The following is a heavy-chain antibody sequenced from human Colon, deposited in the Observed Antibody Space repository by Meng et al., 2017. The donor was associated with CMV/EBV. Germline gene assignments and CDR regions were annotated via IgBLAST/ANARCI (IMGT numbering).Heavy chain of an antibody. Sequence: GESLKISCAVSGFTLTIHEMHWVRQAPGKGLEWISYISNSGSTIYYADSVKGRFTISRDTAENALYLQMNSLRPEDTAVYYCAKTRRYGDPARSVVVYWGQGTLVTVSS. CDR3: AKTRRYGDPARSVVVY. V-gene: IGHV3-48*03. D-gene: IGHD4/OR15-4a*01. CDR1: GFTLTIHE. CDR2: ISNSGSTI. J-gene: IGHJ4*02.